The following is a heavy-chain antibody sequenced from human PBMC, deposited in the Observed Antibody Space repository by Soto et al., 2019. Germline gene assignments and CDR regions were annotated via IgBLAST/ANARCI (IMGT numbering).Heavy chain of an antibody. D-gene: IGHD2-8*01. CDR3: ARATPPKYCTNGVCPGGGYYYMDV. J-gene: IGHJ6*03. Sequence: SETLSLTCAVYGGSFSGYYWSWIRQPPGKGLEWIGEINHSGSTNYNPSLKSRVTISVDTSKNQFSLKLSFVTAADTAVYYCARATPPKYCTNGVCPGGGYYYMDVWGKGTTVTVSS. CDR2: INHSGST. CDR1: GGSFSGYY. V-gene: IGHV4-34*01.